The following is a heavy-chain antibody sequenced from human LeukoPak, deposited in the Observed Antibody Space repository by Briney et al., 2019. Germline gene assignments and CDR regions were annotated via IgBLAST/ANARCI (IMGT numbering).Heavy chain of an antibody. CDR3: ATPKRFLEWLSY. D-gene: IGHD3-3*01. V-gene: IGHV1-69-2*01. CDR1: GYTFTDYY. J-gene: IGHJ4*02. Sequence: LGATVKISYKASGYTFTDYYMHWVQQAPGKGLEWMGRVDPEDGETIYAEKFQGRVTITADTSTNTAYMELSSLRSEDTAVYYCATPKRFLEWLSYWGQGTLVTVSS. CDR2: VDPEDGET.